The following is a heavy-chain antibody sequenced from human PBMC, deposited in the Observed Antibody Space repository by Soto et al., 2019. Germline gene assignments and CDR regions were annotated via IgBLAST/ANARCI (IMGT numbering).Heavy chain of an antibody. J-gene: IGHJ6*03. D-gene: IGHD2-2*01. CDR1: GFTFSSYG. Sequence: PGGSLRLSCAASGFTFSSYGMHWVRQAPGKGLEWVSAISGSGGSTYYADSVKGRFTISRDNSKNTLYLQMNSLRAEDTAVYYCAKGYKGYCSSTSCYGGYSDYYMDVWGKGTTVTVSS. CDR3: AKGYKGYCSSTSCYGGYSDYYMDV. CDR2: ISGSGGST. V-gene: IGHV3-23*01.